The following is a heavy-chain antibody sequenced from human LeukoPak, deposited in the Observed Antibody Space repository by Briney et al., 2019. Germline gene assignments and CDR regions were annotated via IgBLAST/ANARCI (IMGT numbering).Heavy chain of an antibody. CDR1: GGSISSYY. J-gene: IGHJ4*02. V-gene: IGHV4-59*04. CDR3: ARLAHSSGYLAFDY. Sequence: SETLSLTCTVSGGSISSYYWSWIRQPPGKGLEWIGSTEYSGSTYYNPPLKSRVIMSVDTSKKQFSLKVTSVTAADTAVYYCARLAHSSGYLAFDYWGQGTLVTVSS. CDR2: TEYSGST. D-gene: IGHD6-19*01.